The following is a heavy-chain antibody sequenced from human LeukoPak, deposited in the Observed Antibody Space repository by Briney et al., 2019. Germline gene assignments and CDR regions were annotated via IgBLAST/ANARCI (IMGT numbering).Heavy chain of an antibody. V-gene: IGHV1-8*01. D-gene: IGHD3-16*01. J-gene: IGHJ4*02. CDR2: MNPNSGNR. Sequence: ASVKVSCKASGYPFINYDIKWVRQATGQGLEWMGWMNPNSGNRGYAQKFQGRVSMTRDTSISTAYMELSSLRSEDTAVYYCARAHHYWGRWGVMSVWGQGTLVTVSS. CDR1: GYPFINYD. CDR3: ARAHHYWGRWGVMSV.